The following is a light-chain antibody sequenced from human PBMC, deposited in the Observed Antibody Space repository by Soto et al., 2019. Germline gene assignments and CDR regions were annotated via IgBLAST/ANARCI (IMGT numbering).Light chain of an antibody. Sequence: IVMTQSPATLSVSPGGRATLSCRASQTISGTLAWYQQKPGQAPRLIIYGASNRATGIPATYSGSGSVPESTLTISRLQPEDFAVDYFQQFNDWLAQSVGGGTKVDI. J-gene: IGKJ4*01. V-gene: IGKV3-15*01. CDR1: QTISGT. CDR2: GAS. CDR3: QQFNDWLAQS.